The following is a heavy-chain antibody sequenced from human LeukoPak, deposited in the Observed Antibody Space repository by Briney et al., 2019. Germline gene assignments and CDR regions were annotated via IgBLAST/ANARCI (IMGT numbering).Heavy chain of an antibody. CDR2: IYDSGSS. CDR3: ARVGYSYVINDWSRTGLGAYPTKYFYHMDV. D-gene: IGHD5-18*01. CDR1: GDAIISSIYS. J-gene: IGHJ6*03. Sequence: SETLSLTCTVSGDAIISSIYSWGWVRQPPGKCLEWIATIYDSGSSYYRPSLKSRVTISVDTSKNQFSLKLSSVAAADTAVYFCARVGYSYVINDWSRTGLGAYPTKYFYHMDVWDKGTPVTVSS. V-gene: IGHV4-39*07.